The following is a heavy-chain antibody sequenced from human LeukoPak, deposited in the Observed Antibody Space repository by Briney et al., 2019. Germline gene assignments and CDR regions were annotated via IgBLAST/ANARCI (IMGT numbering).Heavy chain of an antibody. V-gene: IGHV3-30*02. CDR2: IQNDGNIK. Sequence: GGSLIFSCAASGFTFSSSGMHWIRQAPGKGLEWMAFIQNDGNIKSRAESVKGRFTISRDNSKNTLYLQMNNLRAEDTAVYYCAKDHTGYHCTDYWGQGSPVSVSS. CDR1: GFTFSSSG. CDR3: AKDHTGYHCTDY. D-gene: IGHD1-1*01. J-gene: IGHJ4*02.